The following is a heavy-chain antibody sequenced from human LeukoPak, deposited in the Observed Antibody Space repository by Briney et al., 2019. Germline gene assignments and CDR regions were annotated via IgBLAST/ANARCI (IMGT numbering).Heavy chain of an antibody. Sequence: GASVKVSCKASGYTFTSYGISWVRQAPGQGLEWMGWMNPNSGNTGYARKFQGRVTITRNTSISTAYMELSSLRSEDTAVYYCARSMVRGVTSVDYWGQGTLVTVSS. CDR2: MNPNSGNT. CDR3: ARSMVRGVTSVDY. J-gene: IGHJ4*02. V-gene: IGHV1-8*03. CDR1: GYTFTSYG. D-gene: IGHD3-10*01.